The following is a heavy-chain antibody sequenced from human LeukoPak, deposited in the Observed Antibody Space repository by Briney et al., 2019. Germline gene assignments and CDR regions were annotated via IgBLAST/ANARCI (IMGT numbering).Heavy chain of an antibody. CDR2: ISFKNGNT. V-gene: IGHV1-18*01. J-gene: IGHJ3*02. CDR1: GYSLINYG. Sequence: ASVKVSCKASGYSLINYGISWVRQAPGQGLEWMGWISFKNGNTNSAQKFQGRVTMTTDTSTSTAYMELMTLRPDDTAVYYCAKGGSTRPWSFDIWGPGTMVTVSS. D-gene: IGHD2-2*01. CDR3: AKGGSTRPWSFDI.